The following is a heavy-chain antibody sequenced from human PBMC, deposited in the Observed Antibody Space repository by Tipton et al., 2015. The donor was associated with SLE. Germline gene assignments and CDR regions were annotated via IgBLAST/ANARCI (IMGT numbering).Heavy chain of an antibody. J-gene: IGHJ4*02. V-gene: IGHV3-30-3*01. CDR1: GFTFSSYA. CDR2: ISYDGSNK. CDR3: ARGVGSSTSCYGLGQGYFDY. D-gene: IGHD2-2*01. Sequence: SLRLSCAASGFTFSSYAMHWVRQAPGKGLEWVAVISYDGSNKYYADSVKGRFTISRDNSKNTLYLQMNSLRAEDTAVYYCARGVGSSTSCYGLGQGYFDYWGQGTLVTVSS.